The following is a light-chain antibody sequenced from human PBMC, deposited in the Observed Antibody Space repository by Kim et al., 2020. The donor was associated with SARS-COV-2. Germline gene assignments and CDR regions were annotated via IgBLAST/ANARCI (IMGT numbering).Light chain of an antibody. CDR3: QQANSFPFT. CDR1: QSVSSS. Sequence: EIVLTQSPATLSLSPGERATLSCRASQSVSSSLAWYQQKPGQPPRLLIYDASNRATGIPARFSGSGSGTDFTLTISNLQPEDFATYYCQQANSFPFTFGPGTKVDIK. J-gene: IGKJ3*01. V-gene: IGKV3-11*01. CDR2: DAS.